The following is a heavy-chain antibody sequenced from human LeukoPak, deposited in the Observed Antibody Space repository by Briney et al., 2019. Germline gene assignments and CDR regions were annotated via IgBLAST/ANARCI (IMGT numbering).Heavy chain of an antibody. V-gene: IGHV3-7*03. CDR2: INHNGNVN. Sequence: PGGSLRLSCAASGFTFSSYWMNWARQAPGKGLEWVASINHNGNVNYYVDSVKGRFTISRDNAKNSLYLQMSNLRAEDTAVYFCARRYCTPSSCYSDYWGQGALVTVSS. D-gene: IGHD2-8*01. J-gene: IGHJ4*02. CDR1: GFTFSSYW. CDR3: ARRYCTPSSCYSDY.